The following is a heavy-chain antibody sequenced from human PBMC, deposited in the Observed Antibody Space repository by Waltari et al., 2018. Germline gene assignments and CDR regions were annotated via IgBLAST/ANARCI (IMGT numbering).Heavy chain of an antibody. J-gene: IGHJ1*01. CDR1: GYPLTELS. CDR2: FDPEDGET. V-gene: IGHV1-24*01. D-gene: IGHD3-3*01. CDR3: ATFKYYDFWSGYSPRGYFQH. Sequence: QVQLVQSGAEVKTPGASVKVSCKVSGYPLTELSMHWVRQAPGKGLAWMGGFDPEDGETIYAQKFQGRVTMTEDTSTDTAYMELSSLRSEDTAVYYCATFKYYDFWSGYSPRGYFQHWGQGTLVTVSS.